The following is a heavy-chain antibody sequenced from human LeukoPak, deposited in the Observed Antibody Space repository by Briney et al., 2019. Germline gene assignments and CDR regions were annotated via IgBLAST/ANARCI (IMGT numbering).Heavy chain of an antibody. Sequence: ASVKVSCKASGYTFASYYMHWVRQAPGQGLEWMGIINPSGDSTSYAQKFQGRVTMTRDTSTSTVYMELSSLRSEDTAVYYCARAVLGGWTDYWGQGTLVTVSS. D-gene: IGHD6-19*01. CDR2: INPSGDST. J-gene: IGHJ4*02. CDR3: ARAVLGGWTDY. CDR1: GYTFASYY. V-gene: IGHV1-46*01.